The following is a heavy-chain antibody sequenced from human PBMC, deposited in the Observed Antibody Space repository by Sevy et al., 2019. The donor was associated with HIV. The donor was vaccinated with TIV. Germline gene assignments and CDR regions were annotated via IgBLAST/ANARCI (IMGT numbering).Heavy chain of an antibody. CDR3: ARYSSSWYRGYYYGMDV. J-gene: IGHJ6*02. CDR1: GGSISSSSYY. CDR2: IYYSGST. D-gene: IGHD6-13*01. Sequence: QSQTLSLTCTVSGGSISSSSYYWGWIRQPPGKGLEWIGSIYYSGSTYYNPSLKSRVTISVDTSKNQFSLKLSSVTAADTAVYYCARYSSSWYRGYYYGMDVWGQGTTVTVSS. V-gene: IGHV4-39*01.